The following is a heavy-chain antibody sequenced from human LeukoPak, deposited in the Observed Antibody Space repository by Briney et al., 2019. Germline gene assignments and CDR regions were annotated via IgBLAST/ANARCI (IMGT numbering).Heavy chain of an antibody. J-gene: IGHJ3*02. D-gene: IGHD6-13*01. CDR3: ARSLYSSSWSDAFDI. CDR2: IYHSGST. V-gene: IGHV4-34*01. CDR1: VGSLSGYY. Sequence: SETLSLTCAVYVGSLSGYYWIWIRQPLWKGREWIGEIYHSGSTNYNPSLKSRVTISVDKSKNQFSLKLSSVTAADTAVYYCARSLYSSSWSDAFDIWGQGTMVTVSS.